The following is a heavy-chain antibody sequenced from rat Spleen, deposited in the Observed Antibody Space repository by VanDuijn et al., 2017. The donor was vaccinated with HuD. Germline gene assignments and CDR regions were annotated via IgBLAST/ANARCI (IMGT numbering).Heavy chain of an antibody. V-gene: IGHV5-25*01. D-gene: IGHD1-2*01. J-gene: IGHJ2*01. Sequence: EVQLVESGGGLMQPGRSMKLSCAALGFTFSNYYMAWVRQAPTKGLEWVASISTGGGNTYYRDSVKGRFTISRDNAKSTLYLQMDSLRSEDTATYYCARDIAAIDYFDYWGQGVMVTVSS. CDR2: ISTGGGNT. CDR3: ARDIAAIDYFDY. CDR1: GFTFSNYY.